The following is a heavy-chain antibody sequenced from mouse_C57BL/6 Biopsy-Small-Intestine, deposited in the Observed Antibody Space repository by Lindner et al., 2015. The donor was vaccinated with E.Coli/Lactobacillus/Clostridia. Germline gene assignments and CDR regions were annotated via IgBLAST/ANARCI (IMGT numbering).Heavy chain of an antibody. V-gene: IGHV1-74*01. CDR1: GGTFSSYV. CDR3: ARQTSSGRYYFDY. Sequence: SVKVSCKASGGTFSSYVINWVRQAPGQGLEWMGGIIPMSDTANYAQKFKGRVRITADESTSTAYMELSSLRSEDTAVYYCARQTSSGRYYFDYWGQGTLVTVSS. CDR2: IIPMSDTA. D-gene: IGHD1-1*01. J-gene: IGHJ2*01.